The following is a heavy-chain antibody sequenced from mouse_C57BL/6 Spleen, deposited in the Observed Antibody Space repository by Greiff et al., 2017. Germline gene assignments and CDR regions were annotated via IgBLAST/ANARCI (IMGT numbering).Heavy chain of an antibody. CDR3: AKQRLWLRFLYYAMDD. D-gene: IGHD2-2*01. CDR2: IWGGGST. Sequence: VQLQQSGPGLVAPSQSLSITCTVSGFSLTSYGVDWVRQPPGKGLEWLGVIWGGGSTNYNSALMSRLSISKDNSKSQVFLKMNSLQTDDTAMYYCAKQRLWLRFLYYAMDDWGQGTSVTVSS. V-gene: IGHV2-9*01. CDR1: GFSLTSYG. J-gene: IGHJ4*01.